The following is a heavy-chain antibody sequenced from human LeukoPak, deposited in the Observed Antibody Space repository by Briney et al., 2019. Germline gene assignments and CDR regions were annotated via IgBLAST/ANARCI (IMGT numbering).Heavy chain of an antibody. CDR2: ISSSGSTI. V-gene: IGHV3-11*01. D-gene: IGHD6-13*01. CDR1: GFTFSDYY. CDR3: AAVASSWYPFDY. J-gene: IGHJ4*02. Sequence: GGSLRLSCAASGFTFSDYYMSWIRQAPGKGLEWVSYISSSGSTIYYADSVKGRFTISRDNAKNSLYLQMNSLRAEDTAVYHCAAVASSWYPFDYWGQGTLVTVSS.